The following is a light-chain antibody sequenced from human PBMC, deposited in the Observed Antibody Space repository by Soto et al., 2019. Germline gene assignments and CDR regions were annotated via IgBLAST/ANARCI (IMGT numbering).Light chain of an antibody. J-gene: IGLJ2*01. V-gene: IGLV1-51*01. CDR2: DNN. CDR3: GTWDSSLSAGV. Sequence: QSVLTQPPSVSAAPGQKVTLSCSGSSSNIGNNYVSWYQQLPGTAPKLLIYDNNKRPSGIPDRFSGSKSDTSATLGITGLQTGDEADYYCGTWDSSLSAGVFGGGTKVTVL. CDR1: SSNIGNNY.